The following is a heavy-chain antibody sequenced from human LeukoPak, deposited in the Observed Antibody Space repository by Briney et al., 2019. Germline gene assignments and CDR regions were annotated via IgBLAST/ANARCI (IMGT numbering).Heavy chain of an antibody. CDR2: ISSSGSNI. V-gene: IGHV3-48*03. CDR1: GFTFSSYE. Sequence: PGGSPRLSCAASGFTFSSYEMNWVRQAPGKGLEWVSYISSSGSNIYYADSVKGRFTISRDNAKNSLYLQMNSLRAEDTAVYYCARDYAGSPDAPDYWGQGTLVTVSS. D-gene: IGHD1-26*01. J-gene: IGHJ4*02. CDR3: ARDYAGSPDAPDY.